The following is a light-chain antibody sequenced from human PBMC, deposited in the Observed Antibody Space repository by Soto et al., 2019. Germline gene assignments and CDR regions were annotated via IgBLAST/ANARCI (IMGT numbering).Light chain of an antibody. V-gene: IGKV1-5*01. J-gene: IGKJ1*01. CDR1: RSISDW. Sequence: DIQMTQSPSSLSPSVGDRVTITCRASRSISDWLAWYQQRPGKAPELLIFDASNLKSGVSSRFSGSGSGTEFTLTISSLQPDDFATYYCQQYSSSSEWTFGQGTKVDIK. CDR3: QQYSSSSEWT. CDR2: DAS.